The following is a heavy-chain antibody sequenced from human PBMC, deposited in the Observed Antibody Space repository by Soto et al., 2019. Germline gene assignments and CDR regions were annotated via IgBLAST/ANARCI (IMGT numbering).Heavy chain of an antibody. Sequence: LRLSCSASGLTFSSYAMHWVRQAPGKGLEWVAVISYDGSNKYYADSVKGRFTISRDNSKNTLYLQVNSPRAEDTAVYYCARETYYDFWSGYYIDAFDIWGQGTMVTVSS. CDR1: GLTFSSYA. CDR3: ARETYYDFWSGYYIDAFDI. D-gene: IGHD3-3*01. CDR2: ISYDGSNK. J-gene: IGHJ3*02. V-gene: IGHV3-30-3*01.